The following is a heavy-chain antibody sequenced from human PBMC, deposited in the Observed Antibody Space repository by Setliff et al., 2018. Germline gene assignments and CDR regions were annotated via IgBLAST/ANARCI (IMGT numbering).Heavy chain of an antibody. D-gene: IGHD6-6*01. CDR3: ARGSSSYDY. CDR1: GFTFSSYW. V-gene: IGHV3-48*04. J-gene: IGHJ4*02. CDR2: ISASSSTI. Sequence: LRLSCAASGFTFSSYWMNWVRQGPGKGLEWVSYISASSSTIYYSGSVKGRFTISRDNAKNSLYLQMNSLRAEDTAVYYCARGSSSYDYWGQGTLVTVSS.